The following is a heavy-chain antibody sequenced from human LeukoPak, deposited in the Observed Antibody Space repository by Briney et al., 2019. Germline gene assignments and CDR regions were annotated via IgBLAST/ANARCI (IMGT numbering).Heavy chain of an antibody. CDR3: ARDKVRGSWLRLYYFDY. V-gene: IGHV4-34*01. CDR2: INHSGST. J-gene: IGHJ4*02. Sequence: PSETLSLTCAVYGGSLSGYYWSWIRQPPGKGLEWIGEINHSGSTNYNPSLKSRVTISVDTSKNQFSLKLSSVTAADTAVYYCARDKVRGSWLRLYYFDYWGQGTLVTVSS. CDR1: GGSLSGYY. D-gene: IGHD5-12*01.